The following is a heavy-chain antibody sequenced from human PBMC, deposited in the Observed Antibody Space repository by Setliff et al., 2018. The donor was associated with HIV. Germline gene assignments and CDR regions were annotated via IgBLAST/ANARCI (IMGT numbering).Heavy chain of an antibody. CDR2: INHSGST. V-gene: IGHV4-34*01. Sequence: SETLSLTCAVYGGSFSGYYWNWIRQSPGKGLEWIGEINHSGSTNYNPSLKSRITISVDTSKKQFSLKLNSVTAADTAVYYCARQEGYCSSTSCYAGSFMGYYYMDVWGKGTTVTVSS. CDR1: GGSFSGYY. J-gene: IGHJ6*03. D-gene: IGHD2-2*01. CDR3: ARQEGYCSSTSCYAGSFMGYYYMDV.